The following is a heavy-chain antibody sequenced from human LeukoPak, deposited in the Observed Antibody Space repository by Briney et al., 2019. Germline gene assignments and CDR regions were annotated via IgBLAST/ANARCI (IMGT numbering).Heavy chain of an antibody. CDR3: ARGLGSITMIVVVPRFDP. CDR2: INPNSGGT. CDR1: GYTFTGYY. Sequence: GASVRVSSRASGYTFTGYYRHWVRQALGQGLEWMGRINPNSGGTNYAQKFRGRVTMTRDTSISTAYMELSRLRSDETAVYYCARGLGSITMIVVVPRFDPWGQGTLVTDSP. D-gene: IGHD3-22*01. V-gene: IGHV1-2*06. J-gene: IGHJ5*02.